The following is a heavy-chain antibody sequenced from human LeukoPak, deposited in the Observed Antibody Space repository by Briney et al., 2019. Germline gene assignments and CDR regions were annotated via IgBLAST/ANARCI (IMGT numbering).Heavy chain of an antibody. V-gene: IGHV3-64*01. Sequence: PGGSLRLSCAASGFTFSGHAMHWVRQAPGKGLEYVAAISSHGGTTNYANSVKGRFIISRDNSKNTLYLQMGCLRSEDMAIYYCARGGTSWPRYFDNWGQGTLVTVSS. CDR2: ISSHGGTT. CDR3: ARGGTSWPRYFDN. D-gene: IGHD6-13*01. J-gene: IGHJ4*02. CDR1: GFTFSGHA.